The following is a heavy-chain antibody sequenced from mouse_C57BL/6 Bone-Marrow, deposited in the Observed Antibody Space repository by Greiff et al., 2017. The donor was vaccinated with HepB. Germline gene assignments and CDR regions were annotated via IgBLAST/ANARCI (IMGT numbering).Heavy chain of an antibody. D-gene: IGHD2-5*01. CDR1: GYTFTSYW. CDR3: AYYSNYYWYFDV. V-gene: IGHV1-55*01. Sequence: VQLQQPGAELVKPGASVKMSCKASGYTFTSYWITWVKQRPGQGLEWIGDIYPGSGSTNYNEKFKSKATLTVDTSSSTAYMQLSSLTSEDSAVYYCAYYSNYYWYFDVWGTGTTVTVSS. CDR2: IYPGSGST. J-gene: IGHJ1*03.